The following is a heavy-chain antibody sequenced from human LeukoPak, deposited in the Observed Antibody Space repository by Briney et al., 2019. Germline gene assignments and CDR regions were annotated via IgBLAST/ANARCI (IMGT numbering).Heavy chain of an antibody. V-gene: IGHV3-21*01. CDR2: ISSSGTYI. D-gene: IGHD2-2*01. J-gene: IGHJ4*02. CDR3: ARDIPRRVPVTDQGTRIVY. Sequence: GGSLRLSCTASGFTFSSYGMNWVRQAPGKGLEWISSISSSGTYIYYADSVKGRFTISRDNAKNSFYLQMNSLRAEETAVYYCARDIPRRVPVTDQGTRIVYWGQGTLLTVSS. CDR1: GFTFSSYG.